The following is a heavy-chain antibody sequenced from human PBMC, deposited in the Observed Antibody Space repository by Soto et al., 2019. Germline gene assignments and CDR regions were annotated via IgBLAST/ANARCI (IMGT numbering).Heavy chain of an antibody. CDR1: GGSISSGGYY. Sequence: PSETLSLTCTVSGGSISSGGYYWSWIRQHPGKGLEWIGYIYYSGSTYYNPSLKSRVTISVDTSKNQFSLKLSSVTAADTAVYYCARDPYNWNDGGGWGWFDPWGQGTLVTVSS. CDR3: ARDPYNWNDGGGWGWFDP. CDR2: IYYSGST. V-gene: IGHV4-31*03. D-gene: IGHD1-20*01. J-gene: IGHJ5*02.